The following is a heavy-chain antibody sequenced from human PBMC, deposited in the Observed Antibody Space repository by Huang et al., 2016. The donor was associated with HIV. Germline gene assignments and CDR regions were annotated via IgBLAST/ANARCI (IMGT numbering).Heavy chain of an antibody. J-gene: IGHJ6*03. CDR2: INHSEST. Sequence: QVQLQQWGAGLLRPSETLSLTCAVYGGSFSGYYGTWIRQPPGKGLEWIGEINHSESTNYNPSLKSRVTISVDTSRNQFSLTLTLVTAADTAVYYCARGQGGYYYYYMDVWGKGTTVTVSS. CDR1: GGSFSGYY. CDR3: ARGQGGYYYYYMDV. V-gene: IGHV4-34*01.